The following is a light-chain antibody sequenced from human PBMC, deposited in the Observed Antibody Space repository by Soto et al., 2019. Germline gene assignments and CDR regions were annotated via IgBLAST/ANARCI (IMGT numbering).Light chain of an antibody. CDR3: YSYAGRNIWV. CDR1: GSDIGAYNF. CDR2: GGT. V-gene: IGLV2-8*01. Sequence: QSALAQPPSASGSPGQSVTISCTGSGSDIGAYNFVSWYQQHPGKAPKLMIFGGTERPSGVPDRFSGSKSGNTASLTVSGLQADDEAVYYCYSYAGRNIWVFGGGTKLTV. J-gene: IGLJ3*02.